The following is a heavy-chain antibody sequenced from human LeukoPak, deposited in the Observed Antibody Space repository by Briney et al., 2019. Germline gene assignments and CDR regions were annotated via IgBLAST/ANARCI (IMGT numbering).Heavy chain of an antibody. V-gene: IGHV4-30-2*01. J-gene: IGHJ4*02. D-gene: IGHD5-12*01. CDR3: ARGRWWLPNTSKPAFVDY. CDR2: INHSGST. Sequence: PSQTLSLTCAVPGGSISSGGYSWSWIRQPPGKGLEWIGEINHSGSTNYNPSLKSRVTISVDTSKNQFSLKLSSVTAADTAVYYCARGRWWLPNTSKPAFVDYWGQGTLVTVSS. CDR1: GGSISSGGYS.